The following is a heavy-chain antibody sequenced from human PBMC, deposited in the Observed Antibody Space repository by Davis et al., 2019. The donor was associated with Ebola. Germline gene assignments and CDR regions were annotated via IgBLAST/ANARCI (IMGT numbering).Heavy chain of an antibody. CDR1: GYSFTSYW. CDR3: ARGTDGYNPGGYFDS. Sequence: GESLKISCKASGYSFTSYWIVWVRQMPGKGLECMGIIFPGDSDTRYSPSFQGQVTISADKHITTAYLQWSSLKASDTAIYYCARGTDGYNPGGYFDSWGQGTLVTVSS. D-gene: IGHD5-24*01. V-gene: IGHV5-51*04. J-gene: IGHJ4*02. CDR2: IFPGDSDT.